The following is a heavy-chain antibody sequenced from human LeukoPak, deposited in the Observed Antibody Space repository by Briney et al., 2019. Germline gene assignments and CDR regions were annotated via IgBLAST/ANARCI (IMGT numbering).Heavy chain of an antibody. D-gene: IGHD4/OR15-4a*01. CDR3: ARRAGAYSHPYDY. V-gene: IGHV3-53*01. Sequence: GGSLRLSCTVSGFTVSSNSMSWVRQAPGQGLEWVSFIYSDNTHYSDSVKGRFTISRDNSKNPLYLQMNSLRAEDTAVYYCARRAGAYSHPYDYWGQGTLVTVSS. J-gene: IGHJ4*02. CDR1: GFTVSSNS. CDR2: IYSDNT.